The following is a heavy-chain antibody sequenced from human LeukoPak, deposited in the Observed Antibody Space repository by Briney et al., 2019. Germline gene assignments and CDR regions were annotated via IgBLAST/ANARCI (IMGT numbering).Heavy chain of an antibody. J-gene: IGHJ4*02. D-gene: IGHD6-13*01. V-gene: IGHV4-59*01. Sequence: SETLSLTCTVSGGSISSYYWSWIRQPPGKGLEWIGYIYYSGSTNYNPSLKSRVTISVDTSKNQFSLKLSSVTAADTAVYYCARVTWQQLAPLIDYWGQGTLVTVSS. CDR3: ARVTWQQLAPLIDY. CDR2: IYYSGST. CDR1: GGSISSYY.